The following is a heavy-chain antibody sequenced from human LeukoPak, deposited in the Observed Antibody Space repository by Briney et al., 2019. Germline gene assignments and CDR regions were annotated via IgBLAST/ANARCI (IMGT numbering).Heavy chain of an antibody. D-gene: IGHD2-15*01. J-gene: IGHJ3*02. Sequence: PSETLSLTCTVSGGSVSSGSYYWSWIRQPPGKGLEWIGYIYYSGSTNYNPSLKSRVTISVDTSKNQFSLKLSSVTAADTAVYYCARDEGYCSGGSCYSEAFDSWGQGTMVTVSS. CDR1: GGSVSSGSYY. CDR2: IYYSGST. CDR3: ARDEGYCSGGSCYSEAFDS. V-gene: IGHV4-61*01.